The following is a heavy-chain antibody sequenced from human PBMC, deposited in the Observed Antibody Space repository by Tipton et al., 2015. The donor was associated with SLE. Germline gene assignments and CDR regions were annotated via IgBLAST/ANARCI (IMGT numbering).Heavy chain of an antibody. CDR3: AKAPGAARRGYYMDV. CDR2: ISGSGGST. Sequence: SLRLSCAASGFTFSSYAMSWVRQAPGKGLEWVSAISGSGGSTYYADSVKGRFTISRDNSKNTLYLQMNSLSAEDTAVYYCAKAPGAARRGYYMDVWGKGTTVTVSS. CDR1: GFTFSSYA. D-gene: IGHD6-6*01. J-gene: IGHJ6*03. V-gene: IGHV3-23*01.